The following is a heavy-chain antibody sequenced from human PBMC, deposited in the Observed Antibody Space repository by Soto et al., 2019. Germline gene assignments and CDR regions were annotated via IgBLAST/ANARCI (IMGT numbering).Heavy chain of an antibody. CDR3: ARTQYFWPGNISWFAP. J-gene: IGHJ5*02. Sequence: SGATLVNPTDALRRTGTVSGCSLSNGEVGVSWVRQPPGRALEWLAHIFSNDEKAYSTSLKSRLTISKDTSRSQVVLTMTNMAPVDTATYYCARTQYFWPGNISWFAPLGKGTPVPSP. D-gene: IGHD3-16*01. CDR1: GCSLSNGEVG. V-gene: IGHV2-26*01. CDR2: IFSNDEK.